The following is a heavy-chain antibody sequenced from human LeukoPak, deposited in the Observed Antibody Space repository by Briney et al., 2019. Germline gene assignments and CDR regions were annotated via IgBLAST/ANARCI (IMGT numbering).Heavy chain of an antibody. CDR1: GGTFSSYA. Sequence: GASVKVSCKASGGTFSSYAISWVRQAPGQGLEWMGWISAYNGNTNYAQKLQGRVTMTTDTSTSTAYMELRSLRSDDTAVYYCARVRSGSSNWFDPWGQGTLVTVSS. CDR3: ARVRSGSSNWFDP. V-gene: IGHV1-18*01. D-gene: IGHD3-10*01. J-gene: IGHJ5*02. CDR2: ISAYNGNT.